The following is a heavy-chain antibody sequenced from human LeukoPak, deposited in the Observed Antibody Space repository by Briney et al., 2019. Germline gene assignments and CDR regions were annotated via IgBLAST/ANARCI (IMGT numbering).Heavy chain of an antibody. CDR3: ARDSGITATTAFAFDA. V-gene: IGHV4-4*07. CDR1: GDSISNYY. CDR2: SSVSGST. Sequence: SETLSLTCTVSGDSISNYYWNWIRQPAGKGLEWIGRSSVSGSTNYNPSLKSRVTMSVDTSKKQFSLKLSSVTAAGTAVYFCARDSGITATTAFAFDAWGQGTEVTVSS. J-gene: IGHJ3*01. D-gene: IGHD1-20*01.